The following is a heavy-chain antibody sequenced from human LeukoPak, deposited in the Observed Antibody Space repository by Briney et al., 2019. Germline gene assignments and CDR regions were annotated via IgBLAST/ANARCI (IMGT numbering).Heavy chain of an antibody. V-gene: IGHV4-59*01. D-gene: IGHD5-18*01. CDR1: GGSISSYY. Sequence: SETLSLTCTVSGGSISSYYWSWFRQTPGKGPERIGYFYYSGSTKYNPSLKSRVTISVDRSKNQFSLKLNSVTAADTAVYYCARYWGVQLWPHWYFDLWGRGSLVTVSS. J-gene: IGHJ2*01. CDR2: FYYSGST. CDR3: ARYWGVQLWPHWYFDL.